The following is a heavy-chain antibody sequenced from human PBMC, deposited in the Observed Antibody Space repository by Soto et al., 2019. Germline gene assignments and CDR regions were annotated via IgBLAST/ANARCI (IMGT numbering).Heavy chain of an antibody. CDR2: ITDNGGDS. CDR1: GITFWSRA. D-gene: IGHD3-10*01. J-gene: IGHJ4*02. Sequence: EVQLLESGGDLVQPGGSLRLSCVASGITFWSRAMSWVRQAPGEGLGWVSTITDNGGDSKYADSVRGRFTISRDNSQKILYLQMSNRRAEDSAVYYCVRGSQDYYPGSRIFDFWGRGTMVTVSS. V-gene: IGHV3-23*01. CDR3: VRGSQDYYPGSRIFDF.